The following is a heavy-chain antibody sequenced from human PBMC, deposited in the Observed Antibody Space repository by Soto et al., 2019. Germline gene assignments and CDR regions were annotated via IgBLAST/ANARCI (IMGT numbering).Heavy chain of an antibody. CDR3: ARNRPRGAIVVVPAAPLSGFDP. CDR1: GGSFSGYY. D-gene: IGHD2-2*01. Sequence: SETLSLTCAVYGGSFSGYYWSWIRQPPGKGLEWIGEINHSGSTNYNPSLKSRVTISVDTSKNQFSLKLSSVTAADTAVYYCARNRPRGAIVVVPAAPLSGFDPWGQGTLVTVSS. CDR2: INHSGST. V-gene: IGHV4-34*01. J-gene: IGHJ5*02.